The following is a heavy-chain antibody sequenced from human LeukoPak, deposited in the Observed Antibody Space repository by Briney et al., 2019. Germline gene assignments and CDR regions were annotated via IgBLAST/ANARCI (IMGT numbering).Heavy chain of an antibody. J-gene: IGHJ4*02. CDR3: AREEVEYYYDSSGYLIDY. CDR1: GYTFTGYY. D-gene: IGHD3-22*01. CDR2: INPNSGGT. Sequence: ASVKVSCKASGYTFTGYYMHWVRQAPGQGLEWMGWINPNSGGTNYAQKFQGRVTMTRDTSISTAYMELSRLRFDDTAVYYCAREEVEYYYDSSGYLIDYWGQGTLVTVSS. V-gene: IGHV1-2*02.